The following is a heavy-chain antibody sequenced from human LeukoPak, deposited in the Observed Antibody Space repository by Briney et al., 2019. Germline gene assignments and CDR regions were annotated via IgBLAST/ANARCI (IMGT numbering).Heavy chain of an antibody. Sequence: PGGSLRLSCAASGFTASSHAMSWVRQAPGKGPEWVSVMNHGGDKTYYADSVKGRFTISRDTSENTLYLYMNSLRVDDTAVYYCAKGDSNDYGFTYYYYYMDVWGKGTTVTVSS. CDR3: AKGDSNDYGFTYYYYYMDV. CDR2: MNHGGDKT. D-gene: IGHD3/OR15-3a*01. J-gene: IGHJ6*03. V-gene: IGHV3-23*01. CDR1: GFTASSHA.